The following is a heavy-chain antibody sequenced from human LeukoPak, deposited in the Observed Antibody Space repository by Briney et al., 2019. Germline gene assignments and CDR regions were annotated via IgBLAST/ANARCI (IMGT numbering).Heavy chain of an antibody. CDR1: GGSFSGYY. CDR3: AGRSGYYTGPGFVDY. J-gene: IGHJ4*02. D-gene: IGHD3-3*01. V-gene: IGHV4-34*01. CDR2: INHSGST. Sequence: PSETLSLTCAVYGGSFSGYYWRWIRQPPGKGLEWIGEINHSGSTNYNPSLKSRVTISVDTSKNQFSLKLSSVTAADTAVYYCAGRSGYYTGPGFVDYWGQGTLVTVSS.